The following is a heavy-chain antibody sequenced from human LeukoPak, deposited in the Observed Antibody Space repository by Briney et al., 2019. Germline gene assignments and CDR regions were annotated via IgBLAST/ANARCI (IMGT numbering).Heavy chain of an antibody. CDR1: GYTFTSYD. Sequence: ASVKVSCKASGYTFTSYDINWVRRATGQGLEWMGWMNPNSGNTGYAQKFQGRVTMTRNTSISTAYMELNSLRSEDTAVYYCARGKGYSYGLSAIDYWGQGTLVTVSS. V-gene: IGHV1-8*01. J-gene: IGHJ4*02. CDR2: MNPNSGNT. D-gene: IGHD5-18*01. CDR3: ARGKGYSYGLSAIDY.